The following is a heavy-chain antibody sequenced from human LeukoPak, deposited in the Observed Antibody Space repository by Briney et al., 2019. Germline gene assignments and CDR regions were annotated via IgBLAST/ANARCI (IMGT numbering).Heavy chain of an antibody. D-gene: IGHD3-22*01. CDR2: IYYSGSA. Sequence: SETLSLTCSVSGGSISTYYWTWIRQPPGEGLEWIGYIYYSGSAYHNPSLKSRLTLSIDTSKNQFSLKMSSVTAADTAVYYCARLSYYDSSGSYYYGMDVWGQGTTVTVSS. V-gene: IGHV4-59*06. J-gene: IGHJ6*02. CDR1: GGSISTYY. CDR3: ARLSYYDSSGSYYYGMDV.